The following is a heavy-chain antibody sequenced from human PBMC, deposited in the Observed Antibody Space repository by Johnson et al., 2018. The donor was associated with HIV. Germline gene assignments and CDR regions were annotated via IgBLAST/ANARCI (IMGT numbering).Heavy chain of an antibody. CDR3: SRPWGACSRPHSFDP. Sequence: VQLVESGGGLVQPGGSLRLSCAASGFTFSSYAMSWVRQAPGKGLEWVSGISGSGGSTNYADSVKGRFTISRDNSKNTLYLQMNSLRAEDTAVYYCSRPWGACSRPHSFDPWGQGSMVTVS. V-gene: IGHV3-23*04. CDR1: GFTFSSYA. CDR2: ISGSGGST. J-gene: IGHJ3*01. D-gene: IGHD6-13*01.